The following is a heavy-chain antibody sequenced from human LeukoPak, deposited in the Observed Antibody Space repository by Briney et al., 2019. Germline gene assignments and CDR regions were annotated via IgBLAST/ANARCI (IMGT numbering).Heavy chain of an antibody. J-gene: IGHJ4*02. CDR1: GGSISSGSYY. CDR3: ARVADGDYFDY. Sequence: SQTLSLICTVSGGSISSGSYYWSWIRQPAGKGLEWIGRIYTSGSTNYNPSLKSRVTISVDTSKNQFSLKLSSVTAADTAVYYCARVADGDYFDYWGQGTLVTVSS. CDR2: IYTSGST. D-gene: IGHD6-6*01. V-gene: IGHV4-61*02.